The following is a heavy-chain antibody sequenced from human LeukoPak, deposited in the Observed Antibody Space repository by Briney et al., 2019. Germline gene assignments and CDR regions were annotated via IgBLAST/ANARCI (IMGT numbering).Heavy chain of an antibody. CDR1: GFSFSIYR. Sequence: HSGGSLRLSCAASGFSFSIYRMNWVRQAPGKGLEWVSGITESGGGTYYADSVKGRFTISRDNSKNTLYLQMNSLRAEDTAVYYCYCSSTSCFVIWFDPWGQGTLVTVSS. CDR3: YCSSTSCFVIWFDP. J-gene: IGHJ5*02. V-gene: IGHV3-23*01. CDR2: ITESGGGT. D-gene: IGHD2-2*01.